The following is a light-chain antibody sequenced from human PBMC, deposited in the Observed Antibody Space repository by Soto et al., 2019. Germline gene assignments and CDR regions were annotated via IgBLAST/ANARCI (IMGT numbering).Light chain of an antibody. J-gene: IGLJ3*02. CDR3: AVWDDSLNAWV. Sequence: QSVLTQPPSASGTPGQSVTISCSGSTSNIGSNTVNWYQQLPGTAPKLLVYSNDQRPPGVPDRFSASKSGTSAFLAISGLQSEDEADYDCAVWDDSLNAWVFGGGTKLTVL. CDR1: TSNIGSNT. CDR2: SND. V-gene: IGLV1-44*01.